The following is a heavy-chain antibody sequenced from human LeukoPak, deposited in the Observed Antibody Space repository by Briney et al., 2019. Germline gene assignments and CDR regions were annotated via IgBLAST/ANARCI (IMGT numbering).Heavy chain of an antibody. CDR1: GGSARSYY. CDR3: ARENPHYYYMDV. Sequence: SSETLSLTCTFSGGSARSYYWGWIRQSPGKGLEWIGYIYYNGDTKYSPSLKSRVILSVDTSKNQFSLNLKSVTDADSAVYYCARENPHYYYMDVWGKGTTVTVSS. J-gene: IGHJ6*03. D-gene: IGHD1-14*01. CDR2: IYYNGDT. V-gene: IGHV4-59*02.